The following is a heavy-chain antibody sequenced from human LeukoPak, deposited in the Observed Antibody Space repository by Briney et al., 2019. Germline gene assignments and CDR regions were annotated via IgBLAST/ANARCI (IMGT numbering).Heavy chain of an antibody. CDR1: GGSFSGYY. V-gene: IGHV4-34*01. J-gene: IGHJ4*02. CDR2: INHSGST. CDR3: ARDPNSGYSSSWYVPHFSVDY. D-gene: IGHD6-13*01. Sequence: SETLSLTCAVYGGSFSGYYWSWIRQPPGKGLEWIGEINHSGSTNYNPSLKSRVTISVDTSKNQFSLKLSSVTAADTAVYYCARDPNSGYSSSWYVPHFSVDYWGQGTLVTVSS.